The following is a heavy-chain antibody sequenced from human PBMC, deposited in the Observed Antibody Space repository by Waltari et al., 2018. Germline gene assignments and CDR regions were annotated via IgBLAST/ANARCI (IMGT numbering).Heavy chain of an antibody. J-gene: IGHJ4*02. V-gene: IGHV5-51*01. CDR1: GYSFTSYW. Sequence: EVQLVQSGAEVKQPGESLKISCKGSGYSFTSYWIGWVRQMPGNGLEWMGIIYPGDSDTRYSPSFQGRVTISADKSISTAYLQWSSLKASDTAMYYCARHPDCSGGSCYPDYWGQGTLVTVSS. CDR3: ARHPDCSGGSCYPDY. D-gene: IGHD2-15*01. CDR2: IYPGDSDT.